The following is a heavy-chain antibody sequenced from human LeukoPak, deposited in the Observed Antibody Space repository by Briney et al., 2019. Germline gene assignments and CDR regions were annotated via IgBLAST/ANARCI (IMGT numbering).Heavy chain of an antibody. CDR2: IYYSGST. V-gene: IGHV4-39*01. D-gene: IGHD3-22*01. Sequence: PSETLSLTRTVSGGSISSSSYYWGWIRQPPGKGLEWIGSIYYSGSTYYNPSLKSRVTISVDTSKNQFSLKLSSVTAADTAVYYCARRYAYYYDSSGYYLDYWGQGTLVTVSS. J-gene: IGHJ4*02. CDR1: GGSISSSSYY. CDR3: ARRYAYYYDSSGYYLDY.